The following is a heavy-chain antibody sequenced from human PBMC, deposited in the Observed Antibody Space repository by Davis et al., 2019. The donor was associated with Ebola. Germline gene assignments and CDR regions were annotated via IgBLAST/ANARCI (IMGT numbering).Heavy chain of an antibody. CDR2: ISSSSSTI. V-gene: IGHV3-48*02. CDR1: GFTFSSYS. CDR3: ASQPPMIVDPFDY. Sequence: GESLKISCAACGFTFSSYSMNWVRQAPGKGLEWVSYISSSSSTIYYADSVKGRFTISRDNAKNSLYLQMNSLRDEDTAVYYCASQPPMIVDPFDYWGQGTLFTLSS. J-gene: IGHJ4*02. D-gene: IGHD3-22*01.